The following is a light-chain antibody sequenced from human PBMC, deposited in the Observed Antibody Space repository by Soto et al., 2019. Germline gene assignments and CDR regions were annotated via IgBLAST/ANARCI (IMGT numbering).Light chain of an antibody. Sequence: EIVLTQSPATLSLSPGARAILSCRASQSVSNFLAWYQQKPGQAPRLLIFDVSPRATGVPPRFSGSWSGTAGNITIIGLETEDCEIYDGQQRSNWPLTFGGGTKVDIK. CDR3: QQRSNWPLT. J-gene: IGKJ4*01. CDR2: DVS. V-gene: IGKV3-11*01. CDR1: QSVSNF.